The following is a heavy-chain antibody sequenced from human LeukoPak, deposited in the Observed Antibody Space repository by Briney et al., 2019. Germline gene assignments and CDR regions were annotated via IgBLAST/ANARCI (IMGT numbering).Heavy chain of an antibody. CDR2: INNDGSDT. CDR1: GFVFSTHW. J-gene: IGHJ4*02. V-gene: IGHV3-74*01. D-gene: IGHD6-19*01. Sequence: GGSLRLSCAATGFVFSTHWMHWVRQAPGQGLVWVSRINNDGSDTTYADSVTGRFTTSRDNAKNMMYLQMNSLRAEDTAVYYCAKGSRQFSSDKAGPIDYWGQGTLVTVSS. CDR3: AKGSRQFSSDKAGPIDY.